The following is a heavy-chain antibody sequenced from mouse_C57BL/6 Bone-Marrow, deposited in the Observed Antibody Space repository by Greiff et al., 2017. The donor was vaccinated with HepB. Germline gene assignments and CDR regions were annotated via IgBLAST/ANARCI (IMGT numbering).Heavy chain of an antibody. CDR3: ARGVLRPSGFDY. CDR2: IDPSDSYT. D-gene: IGHD1-1*01. CDR1: GYTFTSYW. Sequence: VQLQQPGAELVMPGASVKLSCKASGYTFTSYWMHWVKQRPGQGLEWIGEIDPSDSYTNYNQKFKGKSTLTVDKSSSTAYMQLSSLTSEDSAVYYCARGVLRPSGFDYWGQGTTLTVSS. J-gene: IGHJ2*01. V-gene: IGHV1-69*01.